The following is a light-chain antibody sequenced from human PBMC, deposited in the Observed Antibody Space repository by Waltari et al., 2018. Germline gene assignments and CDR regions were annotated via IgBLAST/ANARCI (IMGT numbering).Light chain of an antibody. CDR2: DVS. V-gene: IGLV2-11*02. CDR3: CSYAGTYTL. J-gene: IGLJ2*01. Sequence: QSALTQPRSVSGSPGQSVTISCRGTSSDVGGYTYVSWYQQPPGKAPKVMIYDVSKRPSGVPDRFSGSKSGNTASLTISGLQPEDEADYYCCSYAGTYTLFGGGTKLTVL. CDR1: SSDVGGYTY.